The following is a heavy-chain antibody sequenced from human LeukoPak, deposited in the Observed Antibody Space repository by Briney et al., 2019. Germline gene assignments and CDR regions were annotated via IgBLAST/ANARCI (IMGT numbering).Heavy chain of an antibody. CDR3: AKDLSPGTYDY. CDR1: GFTFSTFA. Sequence: GGSLRLSCAASGFTFSTFAMIWVRQAPGKGLEWVSAISGSGGSTYYADSVKGRFTISRDNSKNTLYLQMNSLRAEDTAVYYCAKDLSPGTYDYWGQGTLVTVSS. CDR2: ISGSGGST. D-gene: IGHD1-1*01. V-gene: IGHV3-23*01. J-gene: IGHJ4*02.